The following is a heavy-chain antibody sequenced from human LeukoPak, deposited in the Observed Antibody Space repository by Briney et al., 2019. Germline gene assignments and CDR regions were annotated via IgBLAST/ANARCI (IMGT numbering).Heavy chain of an antibody. J-gene: IGHJ4*02. CDR1: GFPFSSYG. D-gene: IGHD3-3*01. CDR2: ISYDGSDK. V-gene: IGHV3-30*03. Sequence: GGSLRLSCAASGFPFSSYGMHWVRQAPGKGLEWVAVISYDGSDKYSADSVKGRFTISRDNAKNSLYLQMNSLRAEDTAVYYCARAYYDFWSGYFDYWGQGTLVTVSS. CDR3: ARAYYDFWSGYFDY.